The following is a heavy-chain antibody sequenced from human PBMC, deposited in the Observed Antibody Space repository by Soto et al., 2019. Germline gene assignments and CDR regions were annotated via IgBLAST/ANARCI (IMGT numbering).Heavy chain of an antibody. CDR1: GFTFTSSA. D-gene: IGHD3-3*01. V-gene: IGHV1-58*01. CDR2: IVIGSGNT. Sequence: ASVKVSCKASGFTFTSSAVQWVRQARGQRLEWIGWIVIGSGNTNYAQKFQERVTITRDMSTSTAYMELSSLRSEDTAVYFFSAARFWSGPPSYYYYYGMDVWGQGTTVTVSS. J-gene: IGHJ6*02. CDR3: SAARFWSGPPSYYYYYGMDV.